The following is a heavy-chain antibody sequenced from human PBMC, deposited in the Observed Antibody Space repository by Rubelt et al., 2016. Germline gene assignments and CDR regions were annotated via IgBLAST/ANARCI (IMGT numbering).Heavy chain of an antibody. V-gene: IGHV4-34*01. D-gene: IGHD6-13*01. CDR2: INHSGST. CDR3: ARLLSRSWQWEY. CDR1: GGSFSGYY. Sequence: QVQLQQWGAGLLKPSETLSLTCAVYGGSFSGYYWSWIRQPPGKGLEWIGEINHSGSTNYNPSLKSRVTISVDTSKNQFSLKLNAVTAADTAVYYCARLLSRSWQWEYWGQGALVTVSS. J-gene: IGHJ4*02.